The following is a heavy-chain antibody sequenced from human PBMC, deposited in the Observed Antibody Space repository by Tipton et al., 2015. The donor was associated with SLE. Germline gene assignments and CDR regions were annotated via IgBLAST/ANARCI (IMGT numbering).Heavy chain of an antibody. D-gene: IGHD3-22*01. CDR1: GGSISNYY. CDR3: VRGPRGSSGYPN. J-gene: IGHJ4*02. Sequence: GLVKPSETLSLTCTVSGGSISNYYWSWIRQAPGKGLEWIGYISYGGNTNYNPSLKSRVTMSGDTSKNEFSLKLNSVTAADTAVYYCVRGPRGSSGYPNWGQGTLVTVSS. V-gene: IGHV4-59*12. CDR2: ISYGGNT.